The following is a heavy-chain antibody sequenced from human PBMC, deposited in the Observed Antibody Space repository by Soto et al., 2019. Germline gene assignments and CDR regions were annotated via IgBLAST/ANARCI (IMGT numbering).Heavy chain of an antibody. CDR1: GFTFSSHV. V-gene: IGHV3-30-3*01. D-gene: IGHD1-26*01. J-gene: IGHJ4*02. CDR2: ISHDGSNK. Sequence: QVQLVESGGGVVQPGRSLRLSCAASGFTFSSHVMHWVRQTPGKGLEWVAFISHDGSNKYYADSVKGRFTISRDNSKNTLYLQMNSLRAEDTAVYYCARDDEGGSECDLAYWGQGTLVTVSS. CDR3: ARDDEGGSECDLAY.